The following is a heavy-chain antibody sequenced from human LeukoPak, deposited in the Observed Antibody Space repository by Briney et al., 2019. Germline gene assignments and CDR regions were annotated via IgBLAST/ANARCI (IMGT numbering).Heavy chain of an antibody. D-gene: IGHD3/OR15-3a*01. J-gene: IGHJ4*02. CDR1: GVSSSSSNSY. Sequence: SETLSLTCTVYGVSSSSSNSYWGWTRQPPGKGLEWIGSIYYSGNTYYNASLKSQVSISIDTSKNQFSLRLTSVTAADTAVYYCARQTGSGLFILPGGQGTLVTVSS. V-gene: IGHV4-39*01. CDR3: ARQTGSGLFILP. CDR2: IYYSGNT.